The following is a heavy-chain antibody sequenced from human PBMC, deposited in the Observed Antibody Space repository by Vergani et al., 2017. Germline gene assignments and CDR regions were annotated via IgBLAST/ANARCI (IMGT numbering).Heavy chain of an antibody. CDR3: ASLYGRDSCGSKSFDY. D-gene: IGHD3-16*01. J-gene: IGHJ4*02. CDR2: IHPADSDT. V-gene: IGHV5-51*01. CDR1: GYSFTNYW. Sequence: EVQLVQSGAEVKKPGESLKISCQISGYSFTNYWIGWVRQMPGKGLEWMGIIHPADSDTRYSPSFQGQVTISVDKSISTAYLQRRSLRASDSAMYYCASLYGRDSCGSKSFDYWGQGTLVTVSS.